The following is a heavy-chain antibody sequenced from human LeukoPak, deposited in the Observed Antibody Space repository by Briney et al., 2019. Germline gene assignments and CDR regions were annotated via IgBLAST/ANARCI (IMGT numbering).Heavy chain of an antibody. CDR3: AKSGASSGYYYQFDY. CDR1: GFTFSSYA. J-gene: IGHJ4*02. CDR2: ISGSGGST. Sequence: GGSLRLSCAASGFTFSSYAMSWVRQAPGKGLEWVSAISGSGGSTYYADSVKGRFTIFRDNAKNTLYLQMNRLRTEATALYYCAKSGASSGYYYQFDYWGQGTLVTVSS. V-gene: IGHV3-23*01. D-gene: IGHD3-22*01.